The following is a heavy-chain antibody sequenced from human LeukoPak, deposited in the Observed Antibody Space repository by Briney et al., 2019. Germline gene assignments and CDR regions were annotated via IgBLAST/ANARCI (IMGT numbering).Heavy chain of an antibody. CDR3: ARGASNCSTISCYAPTIDS. CDR1: GFTFSSFA. D-gene: IGHD2-2*01. J-gene: IGHJ4*02. Sequence: GSLRLSCAASGFTFSSFAMTWVRQPPGKGLEWIGEVNHSGSTNYNPSLKSRVTISVDTSKNQFSLKLSSMTAADTAVYFCARGASNCSTISCYAPTIDSWGQGTLVTVSS. V-gene: IGHV4-34*01. CDR2: VNHSGST.